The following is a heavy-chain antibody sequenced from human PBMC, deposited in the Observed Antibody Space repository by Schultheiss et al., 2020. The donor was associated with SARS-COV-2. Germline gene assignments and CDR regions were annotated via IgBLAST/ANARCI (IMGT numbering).Heavy chain of an antibody. J-gene: IGHJ4*02. CDR1: GFTFSSYS. Sequence: GGSLRLSCAASGFTFSSYSMNWVRQAPGKGLEWVSYISSSSSTIYYADSVKGRFTISRDNAKNSLYLQMNSLRDDDTAGYYCVKDKVGATGYWGQGALVTVAS. CDR2: ISSSSSTI. D-gene: IGHD1-26*01. CDR3: VKDKVGATGY. V-gene: IGHV3-48*02.